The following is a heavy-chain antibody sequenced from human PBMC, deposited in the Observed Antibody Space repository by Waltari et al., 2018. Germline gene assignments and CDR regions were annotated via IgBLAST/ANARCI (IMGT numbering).Heavy chain of an antibody. D-gene: IGHD6-19*01. CDR2: VDTEDGET. V-gene: IGHV1-24*01. J-gene: IGHJ4*02. CDR1: GSTLTELS. Sequence: VQLVQSGAEVKKPGASVKVSCKVSGSTLTELSMHWVRQAPGKGLEWMGGVDTEDGETIYAQKFQGRVTMTEDTSTDTAYMELSSLRSEDTAVYYCATGGRAVAGSFDYWGQGTLVTVSS. CDR3: ATGGRAVAGSFDY.